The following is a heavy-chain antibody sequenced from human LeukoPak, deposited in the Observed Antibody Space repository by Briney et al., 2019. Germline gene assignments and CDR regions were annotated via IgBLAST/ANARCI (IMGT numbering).Heavy chain of an antibody. CDR3: ARDDPGISNWFDP. D-gene: IGHD6-13*01. CDR2: IKQDGSEK. Sequence: GGSLRLSCAASGFTFSSYWMSWVRQAPGKGLEWVANIKQDGSEKYYVGSVKGRFTISRDNAKNSLYLQMNSLRAEDTAVYYCARDDPGISNWFDPWGQGTLVTVSS. J-gene: IGHJ5*02. V-gene: IGHV3-7*01. CDR1: GFTFSSYW.